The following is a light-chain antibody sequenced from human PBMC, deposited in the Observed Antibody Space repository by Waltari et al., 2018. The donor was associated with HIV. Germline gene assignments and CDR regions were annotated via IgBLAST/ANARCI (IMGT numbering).Light chain of an antibody. Sequence: SYELTQPPSLSVSPGQTASITCSGDELGDKSVSWYQQKSDQSPMLIIYQDNKRPSGIPERFSGSNSGNTATLTVGETQTMDEADYYCETWDSSTAVFGGGTRLTVL. CDR2: QDN. CDR3: ETWDSSTAV. J-gene: IGLJ2*01. CDR1: ELGDKS. V-gene: IGLV3-1*01.